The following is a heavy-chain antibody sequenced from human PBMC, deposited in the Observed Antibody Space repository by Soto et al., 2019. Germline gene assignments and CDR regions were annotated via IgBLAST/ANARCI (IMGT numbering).Heavy chain of an antibody. V-gene: IGHV3-33*01. CDR2: IWYDGSNK. CDR1: GFTFSSYG. D-gene: IGHD3-10*01. CDR3: ARDSWWVAEGSGSYSLDY. Sequence: GGSLRLSCAASGFTFSSYGMHWVRQAPGKGLEWVAVIWYDGSNKYYADSVKGRFTISRDNSKNTLYLQMNSLRAEDTAVYYCARDSWWVAEGSGSYSLDYWGQGTLVTVSS. J-gene: IGHJ4*02.